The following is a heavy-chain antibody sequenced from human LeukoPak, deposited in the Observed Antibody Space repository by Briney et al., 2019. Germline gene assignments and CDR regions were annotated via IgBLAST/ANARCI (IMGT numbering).Heavy chain of an antibody. D-gene: IGHD2-15*01. CDR2: INPSGGST. Sequence: ASVKVSCKASGYTFTSYYMHWVRQAPGQGLEWMGIINPSGGSTSYAQKFQGRVTMTRDTSTSTVYTELSSLRSEDTAVYYCARDCSGGSRSKTPGYYYYYGMDVWGQGTTVTVSS. CDR3: ARDCSGGSRSKTPGYYYYYGMDV. V-gene: IGHV1-46*01. CDR1: GYTFTSYY. J-gene: IGHJ6*02.